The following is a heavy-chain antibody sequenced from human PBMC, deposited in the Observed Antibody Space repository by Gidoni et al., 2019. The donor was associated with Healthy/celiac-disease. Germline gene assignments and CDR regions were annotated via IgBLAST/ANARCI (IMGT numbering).Heavy chain of an antibody. CDR2: ISYDGSNK. CDR1: GFTFSSYG. Sequence: QVQLVESGGGVVQPGRSLRLSCAASGFTFSSYGMHWVRQAPGKGLEWVAVISYDGSNKYYADSVKGRFTISRDNSKNTLYLQMNSLRAEDTAVYYCAKEGKGTYGLGPFDYWGQGTLVTVSS. J-gene: IGHJ4*02. D-gene: IGHD2-8*01. V-gene: IGHV3-30*18. CDR3: AKEGKGTYGLGPFDY.